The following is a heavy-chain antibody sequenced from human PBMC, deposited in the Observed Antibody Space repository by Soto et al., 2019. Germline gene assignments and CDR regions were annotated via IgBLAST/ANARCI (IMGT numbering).Heavy chain of an antibody. CDR2: NSGSGGST. CDR1: GHTFHNYA. J-gene: IGHJ4*01. Sequence: EVQLLEPGGGLVQPGGSLKLSCVASGHTFHNYAMSWVRQATGKGLEWVSGNSGSGGSTYYADSVTGRFTISRDDSKNTLFLLMHSLRAEDTALYYCAKGSRGIAVVPSPLNWGHGTQVTVSS. V-gene: IGHV3-23*01. D-gene: IGHD2-2*01. CDR3: AKGSRGIAVVPSPLN.